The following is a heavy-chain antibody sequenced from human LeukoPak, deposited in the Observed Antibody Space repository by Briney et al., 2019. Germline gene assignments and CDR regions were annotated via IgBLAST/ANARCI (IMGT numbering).Heavy chain of an antibody. CDR2: INSDGSST. V-gene: IGHV3-74*01. CDR3: AKVDIVATRPFDY. D-gene: IGHD5-12*01. J-gene: IGHJ4*02. CDR1: GFTFSSYW. Sequence: GGSLRLSCAASGFTFSSYWMHWVRQAPGKGVVWVSRINSDGSSTSYADSVKGRFTISRDNAKNTLYLQMNSLRAEDTAVYYCAKVDIVATRPFDYWGQGTLVTVSS.